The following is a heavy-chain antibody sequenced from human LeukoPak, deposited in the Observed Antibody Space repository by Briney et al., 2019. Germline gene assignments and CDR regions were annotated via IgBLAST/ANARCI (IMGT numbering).Heavy chain of an antibody. D-gene: IGHD2-21*02. CDR1: GFTFSDYY. CDR2: ISAGGTTI. J-gene: IGHJ4*02. Sequence: GGSLRLSCAASGFTFSDYYMSWIRQAPGKGLEWVSYISAGGTTIYYADSVKGRFTISRDNAKNSLYLQMNSLRAEDTAVYYCASCGGDCSFDHWGQGTLVTVSS. CDR3: ASCGGDCSFDH. V-gene: IGHV3-11*04.